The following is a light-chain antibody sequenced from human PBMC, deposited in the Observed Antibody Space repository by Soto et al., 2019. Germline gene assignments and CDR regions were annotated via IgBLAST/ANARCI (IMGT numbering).Light chain of an antibody. V-gene: IGLV2-23*01. J-gene: IGLJ2*01. CDR3: CSHGGSVV. CDR1: SSDVGSGNL. CDR2: EGS. Sequence: QSALTQPASVSGAPGQSITISCTGTSSDVGSGNLVSWYQQHPGKAPKLMIYEGSKRPSGVSNRFSGSKSGNTASLPIAGHEAEYEAEYYGCSHGGSVVFGGGTKLTVL.